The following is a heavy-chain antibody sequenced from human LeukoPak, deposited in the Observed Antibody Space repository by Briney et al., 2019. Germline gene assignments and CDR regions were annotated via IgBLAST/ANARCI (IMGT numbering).Heavy chain of an antibody. CDR1: GFTFSSYA. CDR3: ARAGSSGWYSFDY. Sequence: GRSLRLSCAASGFTFSSYAMHWVRQAPGKGLEWVALISYDGSNKYYADSVKGRFTISRDNSKNTLYLQMNSLRAEDTAVYYCARAGSSGWYSFDYWGQGTLVTVPP. V-gene: IGHV3-30-3*01. CDR2: ISYDGSNK. J-gene: IGHJ4*02. D-gene: IGHD6-19*01.